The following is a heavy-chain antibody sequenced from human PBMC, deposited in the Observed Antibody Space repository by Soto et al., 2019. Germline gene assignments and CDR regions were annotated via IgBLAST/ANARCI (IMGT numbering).Heavy chain of an antibody. Sequence: QVQLVESGGGVVQSGRSLRLSCATSGFVFSSYGMQWVRQAPGKGLEWVAFISYDGSNKYYVDSVKGRFTISRDNSKNTLDLQMSSLRVEDTAVYYCARAPGDYIDSWGQGTLVTVSS. V-gene: IGHV3-33*01. CDR1: GFVFSSYG. J-gene: IGHJ4*02. CDR2: ISYDGSNK. CDR3: ARAPGDYIDS. D-gene: IGHD3-10*01.